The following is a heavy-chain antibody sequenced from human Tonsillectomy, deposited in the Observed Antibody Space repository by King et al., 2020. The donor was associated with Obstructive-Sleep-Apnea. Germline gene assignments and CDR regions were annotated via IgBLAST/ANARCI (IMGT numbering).Heavy chain of an antibody. CDR1: GFTFGSYA. CDR3: AKDGSSSWGIDY. J-gene: IGHJ4*02. Sequence: VQLVESGGGLVQPGGSLRLSCAASGFTFGSYAMSWVRHAPGKGLEWVSAITSSGGSTYYADSVKGRFTISRDNSKNTLYLQMNSLRVEDTAVYYCAKDGSSSWGIDYWGQGTLVTVSS. CDR2: ITSSGGST. D-gene: IGHD6-13*01. V-gene: IGHV3-23*04.